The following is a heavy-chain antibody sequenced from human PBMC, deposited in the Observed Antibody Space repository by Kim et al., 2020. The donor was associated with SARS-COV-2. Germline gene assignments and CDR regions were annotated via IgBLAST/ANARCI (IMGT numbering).Heavy chain of an antibody. J-gene: IGHJ6*02. Sequence: GGSLRLSCEVSGFNFNSYSMNWVRQAPGKGLEWVSYISGSSTTMYYAESVRGRFTISRDNAKNSLFLQMNSLRDEDTAVYYCARCPLSMTMVRGMITTTLFYYHNMDSWGQGTTVTVSS. CDR1: GFNFNSYS. D-gene: IGHD3-10*01. CDR3: ARCPLSMTMVRGMITTTLFYYHNMDS. V-gene: IGHV3-48*02. CDR2: ISGSSTTM.